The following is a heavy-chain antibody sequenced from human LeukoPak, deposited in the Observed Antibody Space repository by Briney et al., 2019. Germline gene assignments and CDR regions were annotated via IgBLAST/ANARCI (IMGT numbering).Heavy chain of an antibody. CDR3: ARDESYGDYNNWFDP. CDR2: ISAYNGNT. CDR1: GYTFTSYG. V-gene: IGHV1-18*01. D-gene: IGHD4-17*01. J-gene: IGHJ5*02. Sequence: ASVKVSCKASGYTFTSYGISWVRQAPGQGLEWMGWISAYNGNTNYAQKLQGRVTMTTDTSTSTAYMELRSLRSDDTAVYYCARDESYGDYNNWFDPWGQGTLVTVSS.